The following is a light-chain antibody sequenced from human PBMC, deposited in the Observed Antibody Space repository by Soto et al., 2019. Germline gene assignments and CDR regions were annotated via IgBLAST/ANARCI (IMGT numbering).Light chain of an antibody. CDR3: QQYGSSGT. CDR2: GAS. V-gene: IGKV3-20*01. Sequence: LTQSAATLSWSPGERATLSCRASENVRTFVDWYQQKPGQAPRLLIYGASNRATDIPARFSGIGSGTDFTLTISRLEPEDFAVYYCQQYGSSGTFGQGTKVDIK. J-gene: IGKJ1*01. CDR1: ENVRTF.